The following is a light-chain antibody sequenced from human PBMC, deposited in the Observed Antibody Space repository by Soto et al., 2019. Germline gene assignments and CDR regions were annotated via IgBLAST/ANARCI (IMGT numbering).Light chain of an antibody. CDR1: SSDVGKYNL. J-gene: IGLJ2*01. CDR2: EVS. Sequence: QSALTQPPSVSGSPGQSVTISCTGTSSDVGKYNLVSWYQQHPGKAPKLMIYEVSNRPSGVPDRFSGSKSGNTASLTISGLQAEDEADYHCSSYTSSSTLVFGGGTKVTVL. V-gene: IGLV2-18*02. CDR3: SSYTSSSTLV.